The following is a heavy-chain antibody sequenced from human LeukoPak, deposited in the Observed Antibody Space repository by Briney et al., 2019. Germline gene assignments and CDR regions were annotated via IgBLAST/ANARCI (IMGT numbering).Heavy chain of an antibody. CDR3: AKCIVGATAPSDY. V-gene: IGHV3-23*01. Sequence: PGGSLRLSCAASGFTFSIYAMSWVRQAPGKGLEWVSAISGSGGSTYYADSVKGRFTISRDNSKNTLYLQMNSLRAEDTAVYYCAKCIVGATAPSDYWGQGTLVTVSS. CDR1: GFTFSIYA. D-gene: IGHD1-26*01. J-gene: IGHJ4*02. CDR2: ISGSGGST.